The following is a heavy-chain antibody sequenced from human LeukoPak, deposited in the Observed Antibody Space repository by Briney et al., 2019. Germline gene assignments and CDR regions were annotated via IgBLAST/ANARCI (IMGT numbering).Heavy chain of an antibody. J-gene: IGHJ3*02. CDR1: GFTFSSYS. V-gene: IGHV3-21*01. CDR2: ISSSSSYI. D-gene: IGHD2-21*02. Sequence: PGGSLRLSCAASGFTFSSYSMNWARQAPGKGLEWVSSISSSSSYIYYADSVKGRFTISRDNAKNSLYLQMNSLRAEDTAVYYCARDANSYGGDCYGAFDIWGQGTMVTVSS. CDR3: ARDANSYGGDCYGAFDI.